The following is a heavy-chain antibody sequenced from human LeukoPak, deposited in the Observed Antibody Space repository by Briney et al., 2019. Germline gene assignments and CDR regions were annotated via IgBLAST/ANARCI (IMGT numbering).Heavy chain of an antibody. CDR2: INPSGGST. Sequence: GASVEVSCKASGYTFTSYYMHWVRQAPGQGLEWMGIINPSGGSTSYAQKFQGRVTMTRDTSTSTVYMELSSLRSEDTAVYYCARERFLEWSPSAPDYWGQGTLVTVSS. CDR3: ARERFLEWSPSAPDY. V-gene: IGHV1-46*01. CDR1: GYTFTSYY. J-gene: IGHJ4*02. D-gene: IGHD3-3*01.